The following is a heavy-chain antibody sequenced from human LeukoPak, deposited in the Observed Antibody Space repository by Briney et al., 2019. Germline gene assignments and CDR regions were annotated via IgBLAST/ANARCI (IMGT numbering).Heavy chain of an antibody. V-gene: IGHV3-11*01. D-gene: IGHD1-26*01. J-gene: IGHJ6*02. Sequence: PGGSLRLSCAASGFTFSDYYMSWIRQAPGKGLEWVSYISSSGSTIYYADSVKGRFTISRDISKNTLYVQMNSLRAEDAAVYYCAKDKGWGYSSYDYYGMDVWGQGTTVTVSS. CDR3: AKDKGWGYSSYDYYGMDV. CDR2: ISSSGSTI. CDR1: GFTFSDYY.